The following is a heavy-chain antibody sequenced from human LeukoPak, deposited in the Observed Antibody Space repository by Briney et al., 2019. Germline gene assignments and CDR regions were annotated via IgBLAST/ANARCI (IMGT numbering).Heavy chain of an antibody. CDR1: GYTFTSYG. CDR3: ARERADIVVVVAAIYYYGMDV. CDR2: INPNSGGT. Sequence: ASVKVSCKVSGYTFTSYGISWVRQAPGQGLEWMGWINPNSGGTNYAQKFQGRVTMPRDTSISTAYMELSRLRSDDTAVYYCARERADIVVVVAAIYYYGMDVWGQGTTVTVSS. D-gene: IGHD2-15*01. V-gene: IGHV1-2*02. J-gene: IGHJ6*02.